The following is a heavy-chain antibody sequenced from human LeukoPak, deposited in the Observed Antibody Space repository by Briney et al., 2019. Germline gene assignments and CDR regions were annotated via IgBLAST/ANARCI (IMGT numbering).Heavy chain of an antibody. J-gene: IGHJ3*02. Sequence: GGSLRLSRAASGFRYSSYGMHWVRQAPGKGLEWVAVISYDGSNKYYADSVKGRFTISRDNSKNTLYLQMNSLRAEDTAVYYCAKDEMKLNAFDIWGQGTMVTVSS. V-gene: IGHV3-30*18. CDR3: AKDEMKLNAFDI. CDR1: GFRYSSYG. CDR2: ISYDGSNK.